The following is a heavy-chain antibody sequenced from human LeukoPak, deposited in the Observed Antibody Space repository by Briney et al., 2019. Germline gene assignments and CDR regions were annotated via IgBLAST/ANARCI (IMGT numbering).Heavy chain of an antibody. V-gene: IGHV1-46*01. D-gene: IGHD4/OR15-4a*01. Sequence: ASVKVSCKASGYTFTSYYIHWVRQAPGQGLEWMGIIDPSGGGTNYAQKFQARVTMTRDTSTSTVYMELSSLRSEDTAVYYCARDLGAQTMVFFDPWGQGTLVTVSS. CDR1: GYTFTSYY. J-gene: IGHJ5*02. CDR3: ARDLGAQTMVFFDP. CDR2: IDPSGGGT.